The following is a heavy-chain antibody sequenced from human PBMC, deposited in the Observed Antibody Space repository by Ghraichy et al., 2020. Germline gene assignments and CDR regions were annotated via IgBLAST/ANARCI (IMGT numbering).Heavy chain of an antibody. CDR2: ISSSSSTI. Sequence: GESLNISCAASGFTFSSYSMNWVRQAPGKGLEWVSYISSSSSTIYYADSVKGRFTISRDNAKNSLYLQMNSLRDEDTAVYYCARGTSYSYGSIDYWGQGTLVTVSS. D-gene: IGHD5-18*01. J-gene: IGHJ4*02. CDR1: GFTFSSYS. CDR3: ARGTSYSYGSIDY. V-gene: IGHV3-48*02.